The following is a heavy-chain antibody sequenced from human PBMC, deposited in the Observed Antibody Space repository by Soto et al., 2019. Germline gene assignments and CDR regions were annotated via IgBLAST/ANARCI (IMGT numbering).Heavy chain of an antibody. Sequence: LTCTVSGDSIRSYYWTWIRQPPGKGLDLIGYIYYSGSTRYNPSLKSRVTISVDMSKNQFSLKLRSVIAADTAVYYCARAYGGFDNGLDVWGEGIAVTVSS. CDR2: IYYSGST. D-gene: IGHD5-12*01. CDR3: ARAYGGFDNGLDV. V-gene: IGHV4-59*01. CDR1: GDSIRSYY. J-gene: IGHJ6*01.